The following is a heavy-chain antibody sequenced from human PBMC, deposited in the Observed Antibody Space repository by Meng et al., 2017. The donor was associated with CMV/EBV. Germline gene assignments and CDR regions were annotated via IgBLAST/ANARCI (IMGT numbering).Heavy chain of an antibody. CDR2: ISWNSGSI. D-gene: IGHD4-17*01. CDR3: ARVSRGGDYKCLGY. Sequence: SLKISCAASGFTFDDYAMHWVRQAPGKGLEWVSGISWNSGSIGYADSVKGRFTISRDNAKNSLYLQMNSLRAEDTAVYYCARVSRGGDYKCLGYWGQGTLVTVSS. V-gene: IGHV3-9*01. CDR1: GFTFDDYA. J-gene: IGHJ4*02.